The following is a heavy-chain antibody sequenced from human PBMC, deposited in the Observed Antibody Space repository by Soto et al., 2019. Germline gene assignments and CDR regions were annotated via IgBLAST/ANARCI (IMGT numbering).Heavy chain of an antibody. D-gene: IGHD3-3*01. CDR2: IIPIFGTA. CDR3: ALYYDFWKTFDP. J-gene: IGHJ5*02. Sequence: ASVKVSCKASGGTFSSYAISWVRQAPGQGLEWMGGIIPIFGTANYAQKFQGRVTITADESTSTAYMELSSLRSEDTAVYYCALYYDFWKTFDPWGQGTLVTVS. CDR1: GGTFSSYA. V-gene: IGHV1-69*13.